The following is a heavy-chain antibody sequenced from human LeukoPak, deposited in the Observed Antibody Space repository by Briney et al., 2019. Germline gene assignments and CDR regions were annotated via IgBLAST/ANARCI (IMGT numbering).Heavy chain of an antibody. J-gene: IGHJ5*02. D-gene: IGHD3-10*01. CDR3: ARHQLTMVRGKRWFDP. Sequence: AVKVSCKASGYTFTSYVISWLRQAPAQGLDWMGWISAYNGNTNYAHKLQGRVTMTTDTSTRTAYMELRSLRSDDTAVYYCARHQLTMVRGKRWFDPWGQGTLVTVSS. CDR1: GYTFTSYV. V-gene: IGHV1-18*04. CDR2: ISAYNGNT.